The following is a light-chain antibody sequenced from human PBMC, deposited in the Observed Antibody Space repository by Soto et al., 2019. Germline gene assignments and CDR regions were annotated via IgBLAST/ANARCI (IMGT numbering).Light chain of an antibody. J-gene: IGLJ1*01. Sequence: QSALTQPPSASGSPGQSVTISCTGTSSDVGGYNYVSWYQQHPGKAPKVMIYDVNKRPSGVPDRFSGSKSGNTASLTVSGRQAEDEADCYCSSHAGSDNPFVFGTGTKLTVL. CDR1: SSDVGGYNY. CDR2: DVN. CDR3: SSHAGSDNPFV. V-gene: IGLV2-8*01.